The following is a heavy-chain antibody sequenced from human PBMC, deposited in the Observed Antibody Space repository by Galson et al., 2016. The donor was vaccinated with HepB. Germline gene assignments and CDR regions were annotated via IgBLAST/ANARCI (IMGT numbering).Heavy chain of an antibody. CDR1: GGSVSSGSNY. J-gene: IGHJ2*01. Sequence: TLSLTCSVSGGSVSSGSNYWNWIRQTAGKGLEWIGRIYSSGSSDYNPPLKSRVTISIDTSKNQFSLKLTSLAAADTAVYYCARAPLTVTGHWYLDLWGRGTLVAVSS. D-gene: IGHD6-19*01. CDR2: IYSSGSS. CDR3: ARAPLTVTGHWYLDL. V-gene: IGHV4-61*02.